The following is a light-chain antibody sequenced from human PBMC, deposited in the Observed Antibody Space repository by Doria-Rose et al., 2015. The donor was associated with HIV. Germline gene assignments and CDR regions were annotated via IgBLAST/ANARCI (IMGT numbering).Light chain of an antibody. J-gene: IGKJ1*01. Sequence: DIRVTQSPPSLSASIGDRVTITCRASQTVSTYLNWFQQEPGKAPKLLIYAASRLQSGVPSRFSGSGSGTDFTLTISGLQPGDFATYYCQQTYSSPPWKFGQGTKVEMK. V-gene: IGKV1-39*01. CDR1: QTVSTY. CDR3: QQTYSSPPWK. CDR2: AAS.